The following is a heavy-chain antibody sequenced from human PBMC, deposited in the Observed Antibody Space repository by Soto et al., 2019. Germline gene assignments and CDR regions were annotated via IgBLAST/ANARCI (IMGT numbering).Heavy chain of an antibody. CDR2: IYYSGST. CDR1: GGSISSGDYY. V-gene: IGHV4-31*03. Sequence: SETLSLTCTVSGGSISSGDYYWSWIRQHPGKGLEWIGYIYYSGSTYYNPSLKSRVTISVGTSKNQFSLKLSSVTAADTAVYYCALFFYYCDNRDLLHYCGRRSSDL. J-gene: IGHJ2*01. D-gene: IGHD3-22*01. CDR3: ALFFYYCDNRDLLHYCGRRSSDL.